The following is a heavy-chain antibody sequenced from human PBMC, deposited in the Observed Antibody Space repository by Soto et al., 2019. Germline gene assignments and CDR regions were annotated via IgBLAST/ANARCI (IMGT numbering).Heavy chain of an antibody. J-gene: IGHJ4*02. Sequence: EAHLVESGGGLAQPGRSLRLSCVASGFSLDHYAMHWVRQAPGKGLEWVSGISWDSGVIDYADSVRGRFTISRDNAKNSLYLQMTSLRAEDTALYYCVKDNVGVYCSGGSCYFDYWGQGSLVTVSS. V-gene: IGHV3-9*01. CDR2: ISWDSGVI. CDR1: GFSLDHYA. CDR3: VKDNVGVYCSGGSCYFDY. D-gene: IGHD2-15*01.